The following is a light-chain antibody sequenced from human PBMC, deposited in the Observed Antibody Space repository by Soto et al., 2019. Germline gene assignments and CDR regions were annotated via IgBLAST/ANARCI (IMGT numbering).Light chain of an antibody. J-gene: IGKJ2*01. CDR1: ESIATW. CDR3: HQYNSY. CDR2: DAS. Sequence: DVHMTQSPSSLSASVGDRVTITCRASESIATWLAWYQQKPGQAPKLLIYDASRLERGVPSRFSGGGSGTEFTLTISGLQPEDFATYYCHQYNSYFGQGTKLEI. V-gene: IGKV1-5*01.